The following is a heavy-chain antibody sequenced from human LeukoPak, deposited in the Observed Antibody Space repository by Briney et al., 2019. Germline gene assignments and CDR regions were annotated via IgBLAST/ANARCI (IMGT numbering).Heavy chain of an antibody. CDR2: IYSSGTT. V-gene: IGHV4-4*07. CDR1: GVSINSYY. D-gene: IGHD3-22*01. Sequence: SETLSLTCTVSGVSINSYYWSWIRRPAGKGLEWIGRIYSSGTTDYSPSLKSRVTMSVDTSKNQFSLKLSSVTAADTAVYYCARGGYYYDTRGLTEYFQHWGQGTLVTVSS. CDR3: ARGGYYYDTRGLTEYFQH. J-gene: IGHJ1*01.